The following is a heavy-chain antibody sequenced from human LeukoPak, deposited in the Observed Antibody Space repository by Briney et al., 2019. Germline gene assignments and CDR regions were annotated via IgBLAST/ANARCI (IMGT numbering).Heavy chain of an antibody. CDR1: GFTVSSNY. D-gene: IGHD6-19*01. CDR3: ASSSGSRLWEEGPSAVAGYFDY. Sequence: GGSLRLSCAASGFTVSSNYMSWVRQAPGKGLEWVSVIYSGGSTYYADSVKGRFTISRDNAKNSLYLQMNSLRAEDTAVYYCASSSGSRLWEEGPSAVAGYFDYWGQGTLVTVSS. CDR2: IYSGGST. V-gene: IGHV3-53*01. J-gene: IGHJ4*02.